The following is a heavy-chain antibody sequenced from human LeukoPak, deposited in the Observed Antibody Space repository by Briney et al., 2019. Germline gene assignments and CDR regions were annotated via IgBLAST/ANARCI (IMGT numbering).Heavy chain of an antibody. CDR2: IYPGDSDT. CDR3: ARAPDCSSTSCYYMDV. D-gene: IGHD2-2*01. Sequence: GESLKISCKGSGYSFTSYWIGWVRQMPGKGLEWMGIIYPGDSDTRYSPSFQGQVTISADKSISTAYLQWSCLKASDTAMYYCARAPDCSSTSCYYMDVWGKGTTVTVSS. J-gene: IGHJ6*03. CDR1: GYSFTSYW. V-gene: IGHV5-51*01.